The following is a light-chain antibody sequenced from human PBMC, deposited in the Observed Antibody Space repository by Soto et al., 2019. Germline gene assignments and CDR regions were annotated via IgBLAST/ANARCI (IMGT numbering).Light chain of an antibody. J-gene: IGKJ1*01. CDR1: QGISSY. CDR3: QQYYSYPRA. Sequence: AIRMTQPPSSLSASTGDRVTISCRASQGISSYLAWYQKKPGKAPKLLIYAASTLQSGVPSRFSGSGSGTDFTLTISCLQSEDFATYYCQQYYSYPRAFGQGTKVDIK. CDR2: AAS. V-gene: IGKV1-8*01.